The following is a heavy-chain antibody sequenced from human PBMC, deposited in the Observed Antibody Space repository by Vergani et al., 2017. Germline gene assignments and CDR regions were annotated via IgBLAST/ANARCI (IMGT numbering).Heavy chain of an antibody. CDR3: ARGNKDTAMVKDYYYYMDV. CDR1: GGSFSGYY. J-gene: IGHJ6*03. Sequence: QVQLQQWGAGLLKPSETLSLTCAVYGGSFSGYYWSWIRQPPGKGLEWFGEINHSGSTNYNPYLKSRVTISVDTSKNKFSLKLSSVTAADTAVYYCARGNKDTAMVKDYYYYMDVWGKGTTVTVSS. CDR2: INHSGST. V-gene: IGHV4-34*01. D-gene: IGHD5-18*01.